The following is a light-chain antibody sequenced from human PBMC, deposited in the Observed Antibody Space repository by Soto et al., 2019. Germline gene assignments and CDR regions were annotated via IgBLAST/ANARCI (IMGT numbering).Light chain of an antibody. J-gene: IGLJ2*01. CDR2: YDS. CDR1: NIGSKG. Sequence: SYELTQPPSVSVAPGKTARITCGGNNIGSKGVHWYQQKPGQAPVLVIYYDSDRPSGIPERFSGSNSGNTATLTISRVEAGDEADYYCQVWDSSSDHPGDVVFGGGTKLTVL. V-gene: IGLV3-21*04. CDR3: QVWDSSSDHPGDVV.